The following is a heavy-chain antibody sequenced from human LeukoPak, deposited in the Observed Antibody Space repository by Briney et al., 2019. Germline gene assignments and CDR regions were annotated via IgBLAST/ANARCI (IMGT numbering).Heavy chain of an antibody. CDR3: ARDGSSWANWLDP. V-gene: IGHV3-74*01. J-gene: IGHJ5*02. CDR1: GFTFSSYW. CDR2: IYNDGSST. Sequence: PGGSLRLSCAASGFTFSSYWMHWVRQAPGEGLVWVSRIYNDGSSTSYADSVKGRFTISRDNAKNTLYLLMNSLRVEDTAVYYCARDGSSWANWLDPWGQGTLVTVSS. D-gene: IGHD6-13*01.